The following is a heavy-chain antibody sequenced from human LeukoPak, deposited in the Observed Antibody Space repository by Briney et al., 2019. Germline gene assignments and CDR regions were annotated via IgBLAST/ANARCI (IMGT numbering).Heavy chain of an antibody. CDR1: GFYFRSYW. CDR3: ARESGNYGDENWFGP. D-gene: IGHD4-17*01. J-gene: IGHJ5*02. Sequence: GGSLRLSCAASGFYFRSYWMHWVRQPPGKGLVWVSRINNDGSSTRYADSVKGRFTISRDNAKNTVYLQMNSLRAEDTAMYYCARESGNYGDENWFGPWGQGNLVTVSS. CDR2: INNDGSST. V-gene: IGHV3-74*01.